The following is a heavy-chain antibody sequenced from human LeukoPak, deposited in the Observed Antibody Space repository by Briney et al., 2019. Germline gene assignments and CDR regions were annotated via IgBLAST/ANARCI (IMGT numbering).Heavy chain of an antibody. Sequence: SETLSLTGTVSGGSISSYYWSWIRQPPGKGLEWIGYIYYSGSTNYNPSLKSRVTISVDTSKNQFSLKLSSVTAADTAVYYCGSVQNDSSGYYYAEYFQHWGQGTLVTVSS. CDR1: GGSISSYY. J-gene: IGHJ1*01. V-gene: IGHV4-59*01. CDR3: GSVQNDSSGYYYAEYFQH. D-gene: IGHD3-22*01. CDR2: IYYSGST.